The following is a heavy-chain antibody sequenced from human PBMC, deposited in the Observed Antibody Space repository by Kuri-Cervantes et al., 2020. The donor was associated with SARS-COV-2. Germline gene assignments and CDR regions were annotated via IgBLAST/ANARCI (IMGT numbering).Heavy chain of an antibody. V-gene: IGHV3-9*01. Sequence: GGSLRLSCVGSGFTFHDFAMHWVRQRPGKGLEWVSGISWISETIAYADSVKGRFTISRDNSKNSLYLQMNRLRTEDTALYYCAKDATTVKTGGWFDPWGQGTLVTVSS. D-gene: IGHD4-17*01. J-gene: IGHJ5*02. CDR1: GFTFHDFA. CDR2: ISWISETI. CDR3: AKDATTVKTGGWFDP.